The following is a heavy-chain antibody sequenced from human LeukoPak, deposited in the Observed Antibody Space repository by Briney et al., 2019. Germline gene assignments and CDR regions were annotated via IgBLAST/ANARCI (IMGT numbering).Heavy chain of an antibody. D-gene: IGHD2-15*01. CDR2: MNPNSGNT. CDR3: ARGMVGGTTYYYYYGMDV. Sequence: GASVKVSCKASGYTFSSYDINWVRQATGQGLEWMGWMNPNSGNTGYAQKFQGRVTMTRNTSISTAYMELSSLRSEDTAVYYCARGMVGGTTYYYYYGMDVWGQGTTVTVSS. CDR1: GYTFSSYD. V-gene: IGHV1-8*01. J-gene: IGHJ6*02.